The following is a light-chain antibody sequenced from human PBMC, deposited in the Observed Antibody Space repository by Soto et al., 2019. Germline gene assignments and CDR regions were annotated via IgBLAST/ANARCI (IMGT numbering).Light chain of an antibody. CDR1: YSNIGSNY. CDR3: AAWDDSLSGVV. V-gene: IGLV1-47*01. Sequence: QSVLTQPPSASGTPGQRVTISCSGSYSNIGSNYVYWYQQLPGTAPKLLIYTNNQRPSGVPDRFSGSKSGTSASLAISGLRSEDEADYYCAAWDDSLSGVVFGGGTKFTVL. J-gene: IGLJ2*01. CDR2: TNN.